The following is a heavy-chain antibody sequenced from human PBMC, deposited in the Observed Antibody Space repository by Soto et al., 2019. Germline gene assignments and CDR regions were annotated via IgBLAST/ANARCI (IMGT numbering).Heavy chain of an antibody. D-gene: IGHD5-12*01. V-gene: IGHV3-48*02. CDR3: ARDLRVATTEGTYYYYGMDV. CDR2: ISSSSSTI. Sequence: PGGSLRLSCAASGFTFSSYSMNWVRQAPGKGLEWVSYISSSSSTIYYADSVKGRFTISRDNAKNSLYLQMNSLRDEDTAVYYCARDLRVATTEGTYYYYGMDVWGQGTTVTVSS. J-gene: IGHJ6*02. CDR1: GFTFSSYS.